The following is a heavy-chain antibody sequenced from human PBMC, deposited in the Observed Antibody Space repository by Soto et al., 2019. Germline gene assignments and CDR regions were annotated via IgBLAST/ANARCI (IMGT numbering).Heavy chain of an antibody. CDR1: GYTFTSYD. V-gene: IGHV1-8*01. CDR2: MNPNSGNT. J-gene: IGHJ5*02. Sequence: QVQLVQPGAEVKKPGASVKVSCKASGYTFTSYDINWVRQATGQGLEWMGWMNPNSGNTAYAQKFQGRVTMTRNTSISTAYMELSSLRSEDTAVYYCARERSAAGTGWFDPWGQGTLVTVSS. CDR3: ARERSAAGTGWFDP. D-gene: IGHD6-13*01.